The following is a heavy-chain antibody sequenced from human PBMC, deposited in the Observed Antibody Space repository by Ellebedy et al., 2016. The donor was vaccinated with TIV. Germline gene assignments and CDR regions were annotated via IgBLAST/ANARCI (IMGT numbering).Heavy chain of an antibody. Sequence: AASVKVSCTASGYTFTGYYMHWVRQAPGQGLEWMGWINPNSGGTNYAQKFQGWVTMTRDKSISTAYMERSRLRSDDTAVYYCARARDSSGPPYWYYDLWGRGTLVTVSS. CDR3: ARARDSSGPPYWYYDL. CDR1: GYTFTGYY. D-gene: IGHD3-22*01. CDR2: INPNSGGT. V-gene: IGHV1-2*04. J-gene: IGHJ2*01.